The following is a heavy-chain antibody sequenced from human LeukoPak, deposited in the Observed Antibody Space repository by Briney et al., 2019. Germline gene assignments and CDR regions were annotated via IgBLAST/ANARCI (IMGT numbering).Heavy chain of an antibody. D-gene: IGHD3-16*01. CDR1: GFTFSSYS. Sequence: GGSLRLSCAASGFTFSSYSMNWVRQAPGKGLEWVANIKQDGSESYYVDSAKGRFTFSRDNAKNSLYLQIISLRAEDTAVYYCARLGEKADFDYWGQGTLVTVSS. J-gene: IGHJ4*02. CDR3: ARLGEKADFDY. CDR2: IKQDGSES. V-gene: IGHV3-7*01.